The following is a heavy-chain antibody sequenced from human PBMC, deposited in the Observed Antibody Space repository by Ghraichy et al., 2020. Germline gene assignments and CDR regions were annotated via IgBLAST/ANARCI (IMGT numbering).Heavy chain of an antibody. V-gene: IGHV3-74*01. CDR2: ISGDGSST. D-gene: IGHD3-22*01. Sequence: GGSLRLSCEASGFTFRSNWMHWVRQPPGKGLVWVSRISGDGSSTTYADSVKGRFTISRDNAKNTLYLQMNSLRAEDTAVYYCARAEGDYDVVFDPWGQGTLVTVSS. J-gene: IGHJ5*02. CDR1: GFTFRSNW. CDR3: ARAEGDYDVVFDP.